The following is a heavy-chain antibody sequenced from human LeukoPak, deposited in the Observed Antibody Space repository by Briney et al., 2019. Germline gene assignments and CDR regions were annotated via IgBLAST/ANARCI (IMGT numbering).Heavy chain of an antibody. Sequence: SETLSLTCADYGGSFSGYYWSWIRQPPGKGLEWIGEINHSGSTNYNPSLKSRVTISVDTSKNQFSLKLSSVTAADTAVYYCARGQNGSGSYYNPGPPDYWGQGTLVTVSS. V-gene: IGHV4-34*01. CDR2: INHSGST. CDR3: ARGQNGSGSYYNPGPPDY. CDR1: GGSFSGYY. D-gene: IGHD3-10*01. J-gene: IGHJ4*02.